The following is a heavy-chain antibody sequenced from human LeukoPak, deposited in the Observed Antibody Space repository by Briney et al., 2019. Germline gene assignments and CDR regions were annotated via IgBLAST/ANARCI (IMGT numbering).Heavy chain of an antibody. CDR2: ISGSNSYI. CDR1: GFTFSSYT. J-gene: IGHJ4*02. Sequence: KSGGSLRLSCAASGFTFSSYTMHWIRQAPGNGLEWVSSISGSNSYIFYADSVKGRFTVSRDNAKDSLYLQMNSLRAEDTAVYYCARALTTLTYEGYWGQGTLVTVSS. V-gene: IGHV3-21*01. CDR3: ARALTTLTYEGY. D-gene: IGHD1-1*01.